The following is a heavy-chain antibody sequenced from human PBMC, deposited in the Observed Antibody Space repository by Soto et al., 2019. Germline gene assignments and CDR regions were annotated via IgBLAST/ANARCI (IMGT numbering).Heavy chain of an antibody. CDR3: VRERGLSSFYGMDG. J-gene: IGHJ6*02. Sequence: GGSLRLSCAASGFTFSSYGMHWVRQAPGKGLEWVAVIWYDGSNKYYADSVKGRFTISRDNSKNTLYLQMNSLRAEDTAGYYCVRERGLSSFYGMDGWGQGTTVTLAS. CDR1: GFTFSSYG. CDR2: IWYDGSNK. D-gene: IGHD3-10*01. V-gene: IGHV3-33*01.